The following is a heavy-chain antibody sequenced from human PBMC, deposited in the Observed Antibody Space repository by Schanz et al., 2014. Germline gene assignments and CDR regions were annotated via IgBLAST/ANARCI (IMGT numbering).Heavy chain of an antibody. Sequence: EVQLLESGGGLVQPGGSLRLSCAASGFTFSAYYMDWVRQAPGKGLEWVANIKKDGSEKYYVDSVKGRFTISRDNSKNTMYVEMNSRRVEDTAVYYCAKTLFPGGTQTFGNWGRGTLVTVSS. CDR3: AKTLFPGGTQTFGN. D-gene: IGHD2-8*02. CDR2: IKKDGSEK. V-gene: IGHV3-7*03. J-gene: IGHJ4*02. CDR1: GFTFSAYY.